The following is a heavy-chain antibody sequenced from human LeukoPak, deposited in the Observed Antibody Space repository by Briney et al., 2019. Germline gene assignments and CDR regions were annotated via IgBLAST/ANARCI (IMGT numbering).Heavy chain of an antibody. J-gene: IGHJ4*02. CDR2: ISWNSGSI. CDR3: AKDIPGRG. Sequence: TGGSLRLSCAASGFTFDDYAMHWVRHAPGKGLEWVSGISWNSGSIGYADSVKGRFTISRDNAKNSLYLQMNSLRAEDTALYYCAKDIPGRGWGQGTLVTVSS. CDR1: GFTFDDYA. V-gene: IGHV3-9*01.